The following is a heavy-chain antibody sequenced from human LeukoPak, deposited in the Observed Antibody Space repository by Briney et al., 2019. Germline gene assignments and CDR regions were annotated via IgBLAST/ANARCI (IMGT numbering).Heavy chain of an antibody. J-gene: IGHJ4*02. CDR1: GFTFSTYN. V-gene: IGHV3-21*01. Sequence: PGGSLRLSCAASGFTFSTYNMNWVRQAPGKGLEWVSSISSSSNYIYYADSVKGRFTISGDNAKTSLYLQMNSLRPEDTAVYYCAAAWSNFDYWGQGILVAVSS. CDR3: AAAWSNFDY. CDR2: ISSSSNYI. D-gene: IGHD6-25*01.